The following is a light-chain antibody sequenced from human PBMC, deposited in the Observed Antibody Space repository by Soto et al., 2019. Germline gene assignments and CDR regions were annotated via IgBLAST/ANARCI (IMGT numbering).Light chain of an antibody. V-gene: IGLV2-14*01. Sequence: QSALTQPASVSGSPGQSLTISWTGTSSDVGGYNYVSWYQQHPGKAPKLMIYDVSNRPSGVSNRFSGSKSGNTASLTISGLQAEDEADYYCSSYTSSSTLPYVFGTGTKVTVL. CDR2: DVS. CDR1: SSDVGGYNY. CDR3: SSYTSSSTLPYV. J-gene: IGLJ1*01.